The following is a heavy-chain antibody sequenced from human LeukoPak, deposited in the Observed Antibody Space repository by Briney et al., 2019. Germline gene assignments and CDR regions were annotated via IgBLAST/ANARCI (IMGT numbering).Heavy chain of an antibody. J-gene: IGHJ4*02. CDR1: GGSISSYY. CDR2: IYYSGST. V-gene: IGHV4-59*01. Sequence: PSETLSLTCIVSGGSISSYYWSWIRQPPGKGLEWIGYIYYSGSTNYNPSLKSRVTISVDTSKNQFSLKLISVPSADTAVYYCARSYSSGLFDYWGQGTLVTVSS. CDR3: ARSYSSGLFDY. D-gene: IGHD6-25*01.